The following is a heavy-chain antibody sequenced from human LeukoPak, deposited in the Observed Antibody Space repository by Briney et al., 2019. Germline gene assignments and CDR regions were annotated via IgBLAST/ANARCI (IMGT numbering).Heavy chain of an antibody. J-gene: IGHJ4*02. D-gene: IGHD3-10*01. Sequence: GGSLRLSCTTSGFTFSNYAMSWVRQAPGKGLEWVSSISGSAITTYYADSVKGRFAISRDNSKNTLYLQMTSLRAEDTTVYYCAKDQRFGDLDDYRGQGTLVTVSS. CDR3: AKDQRFGDLDDY. V-gene: IGHV3-23*01. CDR2: ISGSAITT. CDR1: GFTFSNYA.